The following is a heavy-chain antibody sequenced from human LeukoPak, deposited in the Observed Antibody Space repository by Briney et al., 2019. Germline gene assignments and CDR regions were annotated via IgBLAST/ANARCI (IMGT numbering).Heavy chain of an antibody. Sequence: GSLRLSCAASGFTVSSNYMSWVRQAPGKGLEWIGYIYYSGSTNYNPSLKSRVTISVDTSKNQFSLKLSSVTAADTAVYYCARVVSSGWSTRWFDPWGQGTLVTVSS. CDR3: ARVVSSGWSTRWFDP. CDR1: GFTVSSNY. CDR2: IYYSGST. V-gene: IGHV4-59*02. J-gene: IGHJ5*02. D-gene: IGHD6-19*01.